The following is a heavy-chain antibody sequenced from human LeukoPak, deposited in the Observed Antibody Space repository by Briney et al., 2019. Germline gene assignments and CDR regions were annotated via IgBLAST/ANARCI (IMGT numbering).Heavy chain of an antibody. J-gene: IGHJ3*02. Sequence: GGSLRLSCAVSGFTFSSYGMHWVRQAPGKGLEWVAVIWYDGSNKYYADSVKGRFTIPRDNSKNTLYLQMNSLRAEDTAVYYCARDIRSGIEAFDIWGQGTMVTVSS. CDR3: ARDIRSGIEAFDI. CDR2: IWYDGSNK. CDR1: GFTFSSYG. V-gene: IGHV3-33*01.